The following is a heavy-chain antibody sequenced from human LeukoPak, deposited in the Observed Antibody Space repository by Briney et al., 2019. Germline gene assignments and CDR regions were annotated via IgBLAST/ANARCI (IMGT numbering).Heavy chain of an antibody. CDR3: AKVYFGGXXXGHFDH. CDR1: GFTLXXXX. Sequence: RLSCXASGFTLXXXXXXWVXXXXGXXLXWVXXISYDGSNKYYADSVKGRFTISRDNSKNTLYLQMNSLRAEDTAVYYCAKVYFGGXXXGHFDHWGXXXXXXXXS. D-gene: IGHD5-18*01. V-gene: IGHV3-30*18. CDR2: ISYDGSNK. J-gene: IGHJ4*01.